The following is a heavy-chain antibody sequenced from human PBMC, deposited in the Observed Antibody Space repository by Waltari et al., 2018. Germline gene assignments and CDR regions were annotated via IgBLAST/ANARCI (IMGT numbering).Heavy chain of an antibody. J-gene: IGHJ4*02. CDR1: GGSLSGYY. CDR3: ARGGGDGYPTDY. CDR2: INHSGST. D-gene: IGHD3-16*01. V-gene: IGHV4-34*01. Sequence: QVQLQQWGAGLLKPSETLSLTCAVYGGSLSGYYWSWNRQPPGKGLEWIGEINHSGSTNYNPSLKSRVTISVDTSKNQFSLKLSSVTAADTAVYYCARGGGDGYPTDYWGQGTLVTVSS.